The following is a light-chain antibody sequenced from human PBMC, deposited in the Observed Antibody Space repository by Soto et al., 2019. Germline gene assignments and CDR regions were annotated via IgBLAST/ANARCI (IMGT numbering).Light chain of an antibody. Sequence: EVLLRQSPATLSVSPGEGATLSCRASQGIGDTLAWYQHKPGQTPRLLIYDTSTRANGVPTRFSGSRSGAEFTLTINSLQSEDFAAYYCQQRSNWHPITFGQGTRLEIK. CDR1: QGIGDT. J-gene: IGKJ5*01. CDR3: QQRSNWHPIT. CDR2: DTS. V-gene: IGKV3-15*01.